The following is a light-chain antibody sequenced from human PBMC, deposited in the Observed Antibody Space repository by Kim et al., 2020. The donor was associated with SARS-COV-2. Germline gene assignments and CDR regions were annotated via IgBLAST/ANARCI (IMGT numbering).Light chain of an antibody. V-gene: IGLV2-11*01. Sequence: QSALTQPRSVSGSPGQSVTISCIGSISDVGGYHYVSWYQQYPGKAPKLMIFDVTKRPSGVPDRFSGSKSDNTASLTISGLQAEDEADYYCCSYAGSPPYVFGTGTKVTVL. J-gene: IGLJ1*01. CDR2: DVT. CDR3: CSYAGSPPYV. CDR1: ISDVGGYHY.